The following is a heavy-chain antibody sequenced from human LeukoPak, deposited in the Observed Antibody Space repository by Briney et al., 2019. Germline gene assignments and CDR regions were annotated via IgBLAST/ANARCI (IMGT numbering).Heavy chain of an antibody. CDR3: AKLTSGSGSSALFDY. V-gene: IGHV3-23*01. CDR2: ISGSGGST. Sequence: GGSLRLSCAASGFTFSSYAMSWVRQALGKGLEWVSAISGSGGSTYYADSVKGRFTISRDNSKNTLYLQMNSLRAEDTAVYYCAKLTSGSGSSALFDYWGQGTLVTVSS. D-gene: IGHD3-10*01. J-gene: IGHJ4*02. CDR1: GFTFSSYA.